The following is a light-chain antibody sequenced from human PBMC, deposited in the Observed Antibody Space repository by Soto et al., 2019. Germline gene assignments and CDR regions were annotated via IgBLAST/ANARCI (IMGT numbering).Light chain of an antibody. CDR2: EVS. J-gene: IGLJ3*02. V-gene: IGLV2-14*01. Sequence: QSALTQPASVSGSPGQSITISCTGTSSDVGGYNYVSWYQQHPGKAPKLMIYEVSNRPSGVSNRFSGSKSGNTASLTISGLQAEDEADYYCSSYTCSITPWVFGGGIKLTVL. CDR3: SSYTCSITPWV. CDR1: SSDVGGYNY.